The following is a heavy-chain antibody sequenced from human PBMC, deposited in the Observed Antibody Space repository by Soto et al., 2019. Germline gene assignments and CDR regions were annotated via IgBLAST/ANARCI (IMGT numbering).Heavy chain of an antibody. CDR3: ATGSASSASDAFDI. CDR2: TYHSGTT. CDR1: GGSVRAYY. V-gene: IGHV4-59*02. Sequence: QVQLQESGPGLVKPSETLSLTCTVSGGSVRAYYWTWIRQPPGKDLEWIGYTYHSGTTDYNPSLECPVTIAVDTAKNHFPLNLTSVTAADPAVYYCATGSASSASDAFDIWGQGTMVSVSS. D-gene: IGHD2-15*01. J-gene: IGHJ3*02.